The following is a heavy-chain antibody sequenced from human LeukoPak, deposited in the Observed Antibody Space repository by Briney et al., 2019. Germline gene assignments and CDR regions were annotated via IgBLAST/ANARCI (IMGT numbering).Heavy chain of an antibody. Sequence: GSLILSCAASGFTFDDYAMHWVRPAPGKGLEWVSLISGDGGSTYYADSVKGRFTISRDNSKNSLYLQMNSLRTEDTALYYCAKDIDGSGITTNYYYYGMDVWGQGTTVTVSS. J-gene: IGHJ6*02. V-gene: IGHV3-43*02. D-gene: IGHD3-10*01. CDR3: AKDIDGSGITTNYYYYGMDV. CDR2: ISGDGGST. CDR1: GFTFDDYA.